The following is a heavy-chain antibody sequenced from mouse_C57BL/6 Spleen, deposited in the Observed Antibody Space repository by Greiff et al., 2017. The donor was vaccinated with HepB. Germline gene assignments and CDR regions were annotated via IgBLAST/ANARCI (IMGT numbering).Heavy chain of an antibody. J-gene: IGHJ4*01. Sequence: EVMLVESGGGLVKPGGSLKLSCAASGFTFSDYGMHWVRQAPEKGLEWVAYISSGSSTIYYADTVQGRFTISRDNAKNTLFLQMTSLRSEDTAMYYCGMGVRCYYAMDDWGEGTSVTGCS. CDR2: ISSGSSTI. CDR3: GMGVRCYYAMDD. V-gene: IGHV5-17*01. D-gene: IGHD4-1*01. CDR1: GFTFSDYG.